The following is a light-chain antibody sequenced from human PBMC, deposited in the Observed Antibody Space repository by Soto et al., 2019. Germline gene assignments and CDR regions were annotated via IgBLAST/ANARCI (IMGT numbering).Light chain of an antibody. CDR1: ENIGAW. Sequence: DIQMTQSPSTLSGSVGDRVTITCRASENIGAWLAWYQQKPGKAPKLLIYKASSLESGVPSRFSGGGSGTEFTLTISSLQPDDFATYYCQQYHVYSWTFGQGTKVDIK. J-gene: IGKJ1*01. CDR2: KAS. V-gene: IGKV1-5*03. CDR3: QQYHVYSWT.